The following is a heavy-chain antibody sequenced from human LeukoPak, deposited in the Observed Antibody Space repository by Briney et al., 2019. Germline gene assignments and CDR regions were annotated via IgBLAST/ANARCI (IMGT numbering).Heavy chain of an antibody. V-gene: IGHV3-48*03. CDR2: VDAGATST. CDR3: VGGRLLRSTKYFDS. D-gene: IGHD2-21*02. CDR1: GFPVNKYE. J-gene: IGHJ4*02. Sequence: GGSLRLSCAASGFPVNKYEIHWVRQAPGKGLEWISYVDAGATSTNYADSVWGRFTLSRDNAQNSVHLQMNSLRDEDTAVYYCVGGRLLRSTKYFDSRGQGALVTVSS.